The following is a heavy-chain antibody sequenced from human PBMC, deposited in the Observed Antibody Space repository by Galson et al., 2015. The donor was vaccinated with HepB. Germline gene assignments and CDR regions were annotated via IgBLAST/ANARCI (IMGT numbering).Heavy chain of an antibody. CDR1: GFTFSSYG. CDR2: ISYDGSNK. Sequence: SLRLSCAASGFTFSSYGMHWVRQAPGKGLEWVAVISYDGSNKYYADSVKGRFTISRDNSKNTLYLQMNSLRAEDTAVYYCAKGALFGYYYDSSGYYSTAYPFDPWGQGTLVTVSS. D-gene: IGHD3-22*01. CDR3: AKGALFGYYYDSSGYYSTAYPFDP. J-gene: IGHJ5*02. V-gene: IGHV3-30*18.